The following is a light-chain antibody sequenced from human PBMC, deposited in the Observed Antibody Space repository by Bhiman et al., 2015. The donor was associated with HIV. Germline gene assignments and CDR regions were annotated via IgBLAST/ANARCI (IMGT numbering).Light chain of an antibody. CDR1: SSNIGSNT. V-gene: IGLV1-44*01. CDR3: AAWDDSLNGRE. Sequence: QSVLTQPPSASGTPGQRVTISCSGSSSNIGSNTVNWYQQLPGTAPKLLIYSNNQRPSGVPDRFSGSKSGTSASLAISGLQSDDEAEYYCAAWDDSLNGREFGGGTKLTVL. CDR2: SNN. J-gene: IGLJ2*01.